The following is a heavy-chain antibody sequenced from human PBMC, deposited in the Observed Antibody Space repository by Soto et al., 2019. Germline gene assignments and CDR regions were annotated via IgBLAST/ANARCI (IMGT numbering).Heavy chain of an antibody. CDR1: AYTFTNYY. CDR2: INPGRGST. Sequence: QVQLVQSGAEQKDPGASVRVSCKASAYTFTNYYMHWVRQAPGQGLEWMGMINPGRGSTSYAQNFQGRVTMTSDTSTSTVHMDLSSLTSEDTAVYFCASRNWGDAFDIWGQGTLVTVSS. J-gene: IGHJ3*02. CDR3: ASRNWGDAFDI. D-gene: IGHD7-27*01. V-gene: IGHV1-46*01.